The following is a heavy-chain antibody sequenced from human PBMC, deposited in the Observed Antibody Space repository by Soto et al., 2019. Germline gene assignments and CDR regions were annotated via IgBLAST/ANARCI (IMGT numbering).Heavy chain of an antibody. CDR1: GFSLTTGGLG. D-gene: IGHD2-2*01. Sequence: QITLKESGPTLVKPTQTLTLTCTFSGFSLTTGGLGVVWIRQPPGKALEWLGVIYWNDDRRYNPSLRNRLTLTKDTSKNQVVLTITNVDPVDTATYYCGHRRESYDYSGLYVWGQGTTVTDSS. V-gene: IGHV2-5*01. CDR2: IYWNDDR. J-gene: IGHJ6*02. CDR3: GHRRESYDYSGLYV.